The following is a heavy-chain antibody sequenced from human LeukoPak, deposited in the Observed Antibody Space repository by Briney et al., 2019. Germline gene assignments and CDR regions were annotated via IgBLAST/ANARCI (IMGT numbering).Heavy chain of an antibody. Sequence: PGGSLRLSCAASGFTFSSYGMSWVRQAPGKGLEWVSSISSSSSYIYYADSVKGRFTISRDNAKNSLYLQLNSLRAEDTAVYYCARGYCSTTTCYFPWSQGTLVTVSS. J-gene: IGHJ5*02. V-gene: IGHV3-21*01. CDR2: ISSSSSYI. CDR3: ARGYCSTTTCYFP. D-gene: IGHD2-2*01. CDR1: GFTFSSYG.